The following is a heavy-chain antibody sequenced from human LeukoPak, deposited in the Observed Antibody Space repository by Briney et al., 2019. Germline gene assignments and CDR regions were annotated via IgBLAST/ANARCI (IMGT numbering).Heavy chain of an antibody. Sequence: GRSLRLSCAASGFTFSSYAMHWVRQAPGKGLEWVAVISYDGSNKYYADSVKGRFTISRDNSKNTLYLQMNSLRAEDTAVYYCAKGQLGYCSSTSCSDAFDIWGQGTMVTVSS. CDR3: AKGQLGYCSSTSCSDAFDI. CDR1: GFTFSSYA. D-gene: IGHD2-2*01. J-gene: IGHJ3*02. V-gene: IGHV3-30-3*01. CDR2: ISYDGSNK.